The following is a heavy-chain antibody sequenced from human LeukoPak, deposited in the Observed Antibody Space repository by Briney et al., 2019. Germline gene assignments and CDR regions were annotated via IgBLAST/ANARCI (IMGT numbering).Heavy chain of an antibody. V-gene: IGHV3-7*01. D-gene: IGHD3-10*01. CDR2: IKQDGSEK. CDR1: GFTFSSYW. CDR3: ARGMSTVYYYFDY. J-gene: IGHJ4*02. Sequence: GGSLRFSCAASGFTFSSYWMSWVRQAPGRGLEWVANIKQDGSEKYYVDSVKGRFTISRDNAKNSLYLQMNSLRAEDTAVYYCARGMSTVYYYFDYWGQGTLVTVSS.